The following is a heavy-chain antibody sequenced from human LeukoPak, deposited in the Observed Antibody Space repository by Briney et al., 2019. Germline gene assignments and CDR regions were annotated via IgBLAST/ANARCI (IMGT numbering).Heavy chain of an antibody. CDR1: DDSITMYY. CDR2: IYYSGST. V-gene: IGHV4-59*01. CDR3: ARVPDDYGDYYDAFDI. J-gene: IGHJ3*02. Sequence: SETLSLTCSVSDDSITMYYWTWIRQPPGKGLEWIGYIYYSGSTNYNPSLKSRVTISVDTSKNQFSLKLSSVAAADTAVYYCARVPDDYGDYYDAFDIWGQGTMVTVSS. D-gene: IGHD4-17*01.